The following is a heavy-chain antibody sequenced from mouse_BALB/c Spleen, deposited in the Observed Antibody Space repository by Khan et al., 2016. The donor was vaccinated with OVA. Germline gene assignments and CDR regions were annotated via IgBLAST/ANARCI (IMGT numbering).Heavy chain of an antibody. J-gene: IGHJ3*01. CDR2: INPSTGYT. CDR1: GYTFTSYW. Sequence: QVQLKQSGAELAKPGASVKMSCKASGYTFTSYWMHWVKQRPGQGLEWIGYINPSTGYTAYNQRFKDKATLTADKSSSTAYMQLSSLTSEESAVYYCANQGSSSAWLTYWGQGTLVTVSA. V-gene: IGHV1-7*01. CDR3: ANQGSSSAWLTY. D-gene: IGHD1-1*01.